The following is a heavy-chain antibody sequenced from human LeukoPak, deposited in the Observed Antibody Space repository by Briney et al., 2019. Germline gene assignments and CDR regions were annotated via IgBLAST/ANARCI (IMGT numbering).Heavy chain of an antibody. CDR2: INHSGST. V-gene: IGHV4-34*01. D-gene: IGHD3-10*01. CDR3: ARGGTMVRGVIEPFDY. J-gene: IGHJ4*02. CDR1: GGSFSGYY. Sequence: SETLSLTCAVYGGSFSGYYRSWIRQPPGKGLECIGEINHSGSTNYNPSLKSRVTISVDTSKNQFSLKLSSVTAADTAVYYCARGGTMVRGVIEPFDYWGQGTLVTVSS.